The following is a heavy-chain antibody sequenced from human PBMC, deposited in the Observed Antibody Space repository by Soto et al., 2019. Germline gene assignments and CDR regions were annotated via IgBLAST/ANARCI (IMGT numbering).Heavy chain of an antibody. CDR3: ARLGFCTDINCNHYFYYYAMDV. CDR1: GFTFSSYE. CDR2: ISSSGSTI. J-gene: IGHJ6*02. Sequence: GGSLRLSCAASGFTFSSYEMNWVRQAPGKGLEWVSYISSSGSTIYYADSVKGRFTISRDNAKNSLYLQMNSLRAEDTAVYYCARLGFCTDINCNHYFYYYAMDVWGQGTTVTVSS. V-gene: IGHV3-48*03. D-gene: IGHD2-8*02.